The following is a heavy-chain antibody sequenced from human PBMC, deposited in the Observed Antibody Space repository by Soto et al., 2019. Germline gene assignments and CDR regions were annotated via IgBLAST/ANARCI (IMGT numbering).Heavy chain of an antibody. CDR1: GLTFADYA. J-gene: IGHJ4*02. V-gene: IGHV3-9*01. CDR3: ATSGYGDYDGSFDY. Sequence: GRSLRLSCAASGLTFADYAMHWVRQAPGKGLEWVSTINYNGRSVNYADSVKGRFTISRENAKNPLYLQMNSLRHEDTAFYYCATSGYGDYDGSFDYWGQGTLGTVSS. D-gene: IGHD4-17*01. CDR2: INYNGRSV.